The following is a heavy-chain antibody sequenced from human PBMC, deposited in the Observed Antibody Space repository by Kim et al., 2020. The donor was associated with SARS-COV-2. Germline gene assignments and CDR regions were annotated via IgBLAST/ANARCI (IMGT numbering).Heavy chain of an antibody. Sequence: GRVTITRDTSASTAYMELSSLRSEDTAVYYCARGPTQYYYDSSGYYPFDYWGQGTLVTVSS. V-gene: IGHV1-3*01. J-gene: IGHJ4*02. D-gene: IGHD3-22*01. CDR3: ARGPTQYYYDSSGYYPFDY.